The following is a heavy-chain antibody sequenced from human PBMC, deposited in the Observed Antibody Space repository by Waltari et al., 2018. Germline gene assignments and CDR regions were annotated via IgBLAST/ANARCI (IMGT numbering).Heavy chain of an antibody. Sequence: QVQLQESGPGLVKPSETLSLTCAVSGYSISSGYYWGWIRQPPGKGLEWIGSIYHSGSTYYNPSLKSRVTISVDTSKNQFSLKLSSVTAADTAVYYCARRGYYDSSGYFSWFDPWGQGTLVTVSS. CDR2: IYHSGST. CDR1: GYSISSGYY. J-gene: IGHJ5*02. D-gene: IGHD3-22*01. V-gene: IGHV4-38-2*01. CDR3: ARRGYYDSSGYFSWFDP.